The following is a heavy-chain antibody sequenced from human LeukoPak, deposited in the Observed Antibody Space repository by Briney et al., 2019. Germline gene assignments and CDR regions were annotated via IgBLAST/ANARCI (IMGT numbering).Heavy chain of an antibody. CDR2: IKQDGSEK. J-gene: IGHJ4*02. V-gene: IGHV3-7*01. CDR3: ARDRFVSFHYYGSGTHFDY. Sequence: GGSLRLSCAASGFTFSTSWMSWVRQAPGKGLEWVANIKQDGSEKYYVDSVKGRFTISRDNAKNSLYLQMNSLRAEDTAVYYCARDRFVSFHYYGSGTHFDYWGQGTLVTVSS. CDR1: GFTFSTSW. D-gene: IGHD3-10*01.